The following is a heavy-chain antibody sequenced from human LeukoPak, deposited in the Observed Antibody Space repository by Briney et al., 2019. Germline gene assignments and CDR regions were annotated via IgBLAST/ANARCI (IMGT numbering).Heavy chain of an antibody. CDR2: INHSGST. CDR3: ARGRLRYDILTGYYSPNSYYFDY. Sequence: PSETLSLTCAVYGGSFSGYYWSWIRQPPGKGLEWIGEINHSGSTNYNPSLRSRVTISVDTSKNQFSLKLSSVTAADTAVYHCARGRLRYDILTGYYSPNSYYFDYWGQGTLVTVSS. V-gene: IGHV4-34*01. D-gene: IGHD3-9*01. J-gene: IGHJ4*02. CDR1: GGSFSGYY.